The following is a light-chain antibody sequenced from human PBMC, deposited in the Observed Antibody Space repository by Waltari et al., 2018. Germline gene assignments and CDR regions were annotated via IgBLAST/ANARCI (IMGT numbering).Light chain of an antibody. J-gene: IGLJ3*02. CDR2: GNR. CDR3: QSYDSSLRGSRV. CDR1: SANIGTPYD. V-gene: IGLV1-40*01. Sequence: QSVLTQPPSVSGAPGQRVTISCTGSSANIGTPYDVHWYQPVPGTAPKLRMDGNRTRPSGVPDVVSGSKSGTSAALAITGLQAEDEADYYCQSYDSSLRGSRVFGGGTKLTVL.